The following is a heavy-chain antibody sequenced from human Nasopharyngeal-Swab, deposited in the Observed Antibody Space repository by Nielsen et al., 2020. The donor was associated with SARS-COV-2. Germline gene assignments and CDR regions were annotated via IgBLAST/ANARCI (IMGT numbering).Heavy chain of an antibody. J-gene: IGHJ6*02. CDR1: GFTFDDYA. CDR2: ISGNSGSI. Sequence: SLKISCAASGFTFDDYAMHWVRQAPGKGLEWVSGISGNSGSIGYADSVKGRFTISRDNAKNSLYLQMNSLRAEDTALYYCAKDLFGELPYYGMDVWGQGTTVTVSS. CDR3: AKDLFGELPYYGMDV. V-gene: IGHV3-9*01. D-gene: IGHD3-10*02.